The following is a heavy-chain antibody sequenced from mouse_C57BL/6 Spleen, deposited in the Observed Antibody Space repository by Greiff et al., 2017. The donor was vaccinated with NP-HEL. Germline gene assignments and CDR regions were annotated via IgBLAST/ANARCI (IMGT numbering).Heavy chain of an antibody. CDR3: ARQATGAMDY. V-gene: IGHV5-6*01. J-gene: IGHJ4*01. CDR1: GFTFSSYG. Sequence: VQLKESGGDLVKPGGSLKLSCAASGFTFSSYGMSWVRQTPDKRLEWVATISSGGSYTYYPDSVKGRFTISRDKAKNTLYLQMSSLKSEDTAMYYCARQATGAMDYWGQGTSVTVSS. CDR2: ISSGGSYT. D-gene: IGHD6-1*01.